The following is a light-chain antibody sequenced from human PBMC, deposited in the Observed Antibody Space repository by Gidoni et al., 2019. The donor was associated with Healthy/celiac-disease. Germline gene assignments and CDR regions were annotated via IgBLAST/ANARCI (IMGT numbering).Light chain of an antibody. Sequence: DIQMTQSASTLSASVGDRVTITCRASQSISSWLAWYQQKPGKAPKLLIYKASSLASGVPSRFSGSGSGTEFTLTISGLQPDDFATYYCQQYNSYSLFGPGTKVDIK. CDR3: QQYNSYSL. CDR1: QSISSW. V-gene: IGKV1-5*03. CDR2: KAS. J-gene: IGKJ3*01.